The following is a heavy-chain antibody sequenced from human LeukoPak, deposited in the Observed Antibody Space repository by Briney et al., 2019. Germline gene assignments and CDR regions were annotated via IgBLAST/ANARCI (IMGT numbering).Heavy chain of an antibody. D-gene: IGHD3-16*02. CDR3: ARDRVSPFDY. CDR2: IKNDGSST. V-gene: IGHV3-74*01. Sequence: GGSLTLSCPASGFTFSSSWMHWVRQAPGKGLEWVSRIKNDGSSTDYADSVKGRFTISRDNAKNTMYLYMRSLRAEDTAVYYCARDRVSPFDYWGQGTLVTVSS. J-gene: IGHJ4*02. CDR1: GFTFSSSW.